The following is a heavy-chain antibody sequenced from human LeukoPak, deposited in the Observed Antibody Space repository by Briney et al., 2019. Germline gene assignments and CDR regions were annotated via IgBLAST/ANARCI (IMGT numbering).Heavy chain of an antibody. Sequence: ASVRVSCKASGYTFTGYYMHWVRQAPGQGLEWMGRINPTSGGTNYAQRFQGRVTMTRDTSISTAYMELSRLRSDDTAVYYCARDHYGYSSGSGFDCWGQGILVTVSS. CDR3: ARDHYGYSSGSGFDC. CDR2: INPTSGGT. J-gene: IGHJ4*02. V-gene: IGHV1-2*06. D-gene: IGHD3-10*01. CDR1: GYTFTGYY.